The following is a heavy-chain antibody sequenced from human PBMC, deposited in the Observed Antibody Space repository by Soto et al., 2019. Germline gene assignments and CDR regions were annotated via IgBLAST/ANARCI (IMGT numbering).Heavy chain of an antibody. V-gene: IGHV4-34*01. CDR3: ASRYSSSFWPPPGGHV. CDR1: GGSFSGYY. D-gene: IGHD6-6*01. CDR2: INHSGST. Sequence: QVQLQQWGAGLLKPSETLSLTCAVYGGSFSGYYWSWIRQPPGKGLEWIGEINHSGSTNYNPSLKSRVTISVDTSKNQFSLKLSSVTAADTAVYYCASRYSSSFWPPPGGHVWGQGTTVTVSS. J-gene: IGHJ6*02.